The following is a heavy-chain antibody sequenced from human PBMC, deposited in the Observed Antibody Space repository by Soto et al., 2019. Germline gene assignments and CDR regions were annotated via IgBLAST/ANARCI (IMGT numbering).Heavy chain of an antibody. V-gene: IGHV3-23*01. J-gene: IGHJ4*02. CDR2: ISGSGDST. D-gene: IGHD1-26*01. Sequence: EVQLLESGGGLVQPGGSLRLSCAASGFTFSSYAMTWVCQAPGKGLEWVSSISGSGDSTYSADSVKGRFTISRDNSKNTLYLQMNNLRAEDTAVYYCAKVVTVGVTGYYFDYWGQGTLVTVSS. CDR3: AKVVTVGVTGYYFDY. CDR1: GFTFSSYA.